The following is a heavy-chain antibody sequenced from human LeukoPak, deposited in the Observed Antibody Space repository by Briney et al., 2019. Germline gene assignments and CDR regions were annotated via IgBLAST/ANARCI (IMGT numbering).Heavy chain of an antibody. V-gene: IGHV4-38-2*02. CDR1: GYSISSGYY. CDR3: AGQIETALYDY. CDR2: IYHSGST. Sequence: SETLSLTCTVYGYSISSGYYWGWIRQPPGKGLEWIVSIYHSGSTYYNPSLKSRVSISVDTSKNQYSLKLSSVTAADTAVYYCAGQIETALYDYWGQGTLVTVSS. J-gene: IGHJ4*02. D-gene: IGHD1-1*01.